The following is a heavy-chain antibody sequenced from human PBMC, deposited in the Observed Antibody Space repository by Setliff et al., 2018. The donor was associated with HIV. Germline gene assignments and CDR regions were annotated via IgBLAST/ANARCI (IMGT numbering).Heavy chain of an antibody. Sequence: WVSVKVSCKASGGTFSDFRITWVRQAPGQGLEWMGEITPFVGITNYAQKFQGRVTISADESAATAYIELSSLTSQDTAVYYCARDKGIREAASLDYWGQGSLVTVSS. CDR3: ARDKGIREAASLDY. CDR1: GGTFSDFR. CDR2: ITPFVGIT. V-gene: IGHV1-69*10. J-gene: IGHJ4*02. D-gene: IGHD6-13*01.